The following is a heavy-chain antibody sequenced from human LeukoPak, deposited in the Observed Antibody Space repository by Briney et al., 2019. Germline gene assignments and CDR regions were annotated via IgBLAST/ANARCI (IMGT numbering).Heavy chain of an antibody. CDR1: GHTFTGYY. V-gene: IGHV1-2*02. CDR3: ARTSGDMVRGVIDYYYYGMDV. CDR2: INPNSGGT. D-gene: IGHD3-10*01. Sequence: ASVKVSCKASGHTFTGYYMHWVRQAPGQGLEWMGWINPNSGGTNYAQKFQGRVTMTRDTSTSTAYMGLSRLRSDDTAVYYCARTSGDMVRGVIDYYYYGMDVWGQGTTVTVSS. J-gene: IGHJ6*02.